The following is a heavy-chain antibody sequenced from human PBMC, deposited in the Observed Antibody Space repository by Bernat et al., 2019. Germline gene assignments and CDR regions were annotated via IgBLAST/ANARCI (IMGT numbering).Heavy chain of an antibody. D-gene: IGHD3-22*01. CDR1: GFTFSSYC. CDR2: IRSDGSSK. CDR3: GRGHSAGYDGECEVAEDFEH. Sequence: QVQLVESGGGVVQPGRSLRLSCAASGFTFSSYCMHWVRQAPGKGLVWVARIRSDGSSKYYADSVKGRFTISRDNSKNTLYLQMNSLRAEDTAVYYCGRGHSAGYDGECEVAEDFEHWGQGTLVTVSS. V-gene: IGHV3-33*01. J-gene: IGHJ1*01.